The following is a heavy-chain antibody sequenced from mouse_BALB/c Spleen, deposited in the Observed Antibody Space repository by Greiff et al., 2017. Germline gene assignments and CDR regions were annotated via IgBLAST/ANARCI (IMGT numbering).Heavy chain of an antibody. CDR3: ASPLSYYGNYPWFAY. Sequence: EVQLQQSGPELVKPGASVKMSCKASGYTFTSYVMHWVKQKPGQGLEWIGYINPYNDGTKYNEKFKGKATLTSDKSSSTAYMELSSLTSEDSAVYYCASPLSYYGNYPWFAYWGQGTLVTVSA. CDR1: GYTFTSYV. J-gene: IGHJ3*01. D-gene: IGHD2-10*01. CDR2: INPYNDGT. V-gene: IGHV1-14*01.